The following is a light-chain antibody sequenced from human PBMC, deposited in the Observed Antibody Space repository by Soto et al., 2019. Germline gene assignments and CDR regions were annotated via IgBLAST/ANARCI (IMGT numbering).Light chain of an antibody. V-gene: IGLV2-14*01. J-gene: IGLJ2*01. CDR1: SSDVGGYNY. Sequence: QSVLTQPASVSGSPGQSITISCTGTSSDVGGYNYVSWYQQYPVKAPKLMIYDVSNRPSGVSNRFSGSKSGNTASLTISGLQAEDEADYYCSSYTSSITLVFGGGTKLTVL. CDR3: SSYTSSITLV. CDR2: DVS.